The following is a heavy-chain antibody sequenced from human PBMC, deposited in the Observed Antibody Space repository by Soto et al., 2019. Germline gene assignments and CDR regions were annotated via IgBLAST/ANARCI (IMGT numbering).Heavy chain of an antibody. Sequence: ASVKVSCKASGYTFTDYHIHWVRQAPGQGLEFMGWINANNGGTGSAQQFQARVTLTRDTAASTAYMELNSLRSDDTAVYYCARDPIWTYTWNYARLNYLDPWGQGILVTVSS. V-gene: IGHV1-2*02. J-gene: IGHJ5*02. CDR1: GYTFTDYH. CDR3: ARDPIWTYTWNYARLNYLDP. D-gene: IGHD1-7*01. CDR2: INANNGGT.